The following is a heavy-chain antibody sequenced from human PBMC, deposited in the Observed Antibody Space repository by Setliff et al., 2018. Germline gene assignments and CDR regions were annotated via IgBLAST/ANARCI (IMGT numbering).Heavy chain of an antibody. CDR3: ARRPSGGWFLNWFDP. Sequence: GGSLRLSCAASGFTFSSYWMSWVRQAPGKGLVWVARINGDGSVANYADAVKGRFTISRDNAKNTLSLQMNTLEAEDTAVYYCARRPSGGWFLNWFDPWGQGTLVTVSS. J-gene: IGHJ5*02. CDR1: GFTFSSYW. V-gene: IGHV3-74*01. CDR2: INGDGSVA. D-gene: IGHD6-19*01.